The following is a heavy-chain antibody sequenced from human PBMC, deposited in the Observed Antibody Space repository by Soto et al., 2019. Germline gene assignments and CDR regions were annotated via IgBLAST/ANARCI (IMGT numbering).Heavy chain of an antibody. CDR3: ARDAHYDFWSGYYKGQYGMVV. J-gene: IGHJ6*02. D-gene: IGHD3-3*01. CDR2: INAGNGNT. V-gene: IGHV1-3*01. CDR1: GYTFTSYA. Sequence: GASVKVSCKASGYTFTSYAMHWVRQAPGQRLEWMGWINAGNGNTKYSQKFQGRVTITRDTSASTAYMELSSLRSEDTAVYYCARDAHYDFWSGYYKGQYGMVVWGQGTTVTVSS.